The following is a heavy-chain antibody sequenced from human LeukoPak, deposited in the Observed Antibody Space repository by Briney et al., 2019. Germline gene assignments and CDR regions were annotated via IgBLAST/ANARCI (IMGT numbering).Heavy chain of an antibody. D-gene: IGHD4-17*01. CDR1: GFSFADYA. J-gene: IGHJ6*04. Sequence: GGCLRLSCAASGFSFADYAMHWVRQAPGKGLGWVSLISWDGGSTYYADSVKGRFTISRDNSKNSLYLQMNSLRAEDTALYYCAKDTDYGDYYYGMDVWGKGTTVTVSS. V-gene: IGHV3-43D*04. CDR3: AKDTDYGDYYYGMDV. CDR2: ISWDGGST.